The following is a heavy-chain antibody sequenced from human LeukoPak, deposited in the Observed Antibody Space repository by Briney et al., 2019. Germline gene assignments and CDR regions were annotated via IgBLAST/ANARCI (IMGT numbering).Heavy chain of an antibody. CDR1: GGSISGYY. J-gene: IGHJ4*02. CDR2: IYESGST. D-gene: IGHD3-22*01. CDR3: ARDRYDHDSSGYYEF. V-gene: IGHV4-59*01. Sequence: SETLSLTCTVSGGSISGYYWSWIRQPPGRELEWIGYIYESGSTDYNPSLRSRVTISRDTSKNQVSLKLTSVTTADTAVYYCARDRYDHDSSGYYEFWGQGTLVTVSS.